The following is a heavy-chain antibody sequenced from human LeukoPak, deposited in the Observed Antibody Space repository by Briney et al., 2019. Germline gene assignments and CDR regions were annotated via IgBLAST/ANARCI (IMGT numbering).Heavy chain of an antibody. CDR3: ARGGSGRWNWFDP. CDR2: INPGGGGT. CDR1: GYTFTNYY. V-gene: IGHV1-46*01. Sequence: GASVKVSCKASGYTFTNYYMHRVRQAPGQGLEWVGIINPGGGGTKSAPQFQGRVTMTRDTSTSTVYMELSSLRSEDTAMYYCARGGSGRWNWFDPWGQGTLVTVSS. D-gene: IGHD6-19*01. J-gene: IGHJ5*02.